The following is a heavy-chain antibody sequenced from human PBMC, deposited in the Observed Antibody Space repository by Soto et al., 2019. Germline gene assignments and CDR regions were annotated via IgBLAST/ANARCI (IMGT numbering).Heavy chain of an antibody. CDR3: ARNVPVTALGY. CDR2: TYSGGET. Sequence: EVRLVESGGGLVQPGGSLRLSCAASGVTVGNNYMSWVRQAPGQGLEWVSVTYSGGETRYADSVKGRFTMSRDSTKNTVYLQMDSLRAEDTAVYFCARNVPVTALGYWGQGSMVTVSS. J-gene: IGHJ4*02. V-gene: IGHV3-66*01. D-gene: IGHD4-17*01. CDR1: GVTVGNNY.